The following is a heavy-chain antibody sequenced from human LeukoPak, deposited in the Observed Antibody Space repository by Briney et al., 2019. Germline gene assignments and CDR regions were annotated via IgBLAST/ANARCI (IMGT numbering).Heavy chain of an antibody. V-gene: IGHV6-1*01. D-gene: IGHD2-2*03. J-gene: IGHJ6*03. CDR1: GDTVSSNSAA. CDR3: ARVSRQPGYCSSTSCYDYSYYYYMDV. CDR2: TYYRSKWYN. Sequence: SQTLSLTCAISGDTVSSNSAAWNWIRQSPSRGLEWLGRTYYRSKWYNGYAVSVTSQISINPDTSKNQCSLPMNSVTTEDTAVYFCARVSRQPGYCSSTSCYDYSYYYYMDVWGKGTTVTVSS.